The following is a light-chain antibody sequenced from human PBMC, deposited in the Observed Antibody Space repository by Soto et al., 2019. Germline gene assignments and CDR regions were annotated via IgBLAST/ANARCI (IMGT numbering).Light chain of an antibody. CDR2: GAS. V-gene: IGKV3-20*01. CDR3: QQYGSSPPT. Sequence: EIVLTQSPGTLSLSPGERATLSCRASQSVTNDYVAWYQRKPGQARRLLIYGASYRATDIPRRFSGSGSGTDFTLTITRREPEDFAVYYCQQYGSSPPTFGQRTKVDIK. CDR1: QSVTNDY. J-gene: IGKJ1*01.